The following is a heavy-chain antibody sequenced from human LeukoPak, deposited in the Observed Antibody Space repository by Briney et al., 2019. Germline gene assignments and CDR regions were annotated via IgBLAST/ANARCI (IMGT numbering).Heavy chain of an antibody. CDR3: ARVGGTNYYYYGMDV. D-gene: IGHD1-7*01. J-gene: IGHJ6*02. CDR2: IYDSGST. V-gene: IGHV4-59*01. Sequence: SETLSLTCTVSGVSISGYYWSWIRQPPGKGLEWIGYIYDSGSTNYNPSLKSRVTISVDTSKSQFSLKLSSVTAADTAVYYCARVGGTNYYYYGMDVWGQGTTVTVSS. CDR1: GVSISGYY.